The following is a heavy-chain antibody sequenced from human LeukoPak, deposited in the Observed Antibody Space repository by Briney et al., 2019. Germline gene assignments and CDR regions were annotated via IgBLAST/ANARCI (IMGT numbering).Heavy chain of an antibody. CDR1: GGSFSGYY. J-gene: IGHJ4*02. CDR3: ASYEYSSSSDYFDY. D-gene: IGHD6-6*01. CDR2: INHSGST. Sequence: PSETLSLTCAVYGGSFSGYYWSWIRQPRGKGLEWIGEINHSGSTNYNPSLKSRVTTSVDTSKNQFSLKLSSVTAADTAVYYCASYEYSSSSDYFDYWGQGTLVTVSS. V-gene: IGHV4-34*01.